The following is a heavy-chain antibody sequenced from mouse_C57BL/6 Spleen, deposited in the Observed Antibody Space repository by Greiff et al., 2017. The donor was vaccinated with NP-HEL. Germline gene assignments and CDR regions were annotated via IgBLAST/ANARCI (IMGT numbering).Heavy chain of an antibody. D-gene: IGHD1-1*01. Sequence: QVQLQQPGAELVKPGASVKLSCKASGYTFTSYWMHWVKQRPGQGLEWIGMIHPNSGSTNYNEKFKSKATLTVDKSSSTAYMQLSSLTSEDSAVYYCARSKGYYGSSFHYYAMDYWGQGTSVTFSS. V-gene: IGHV1-64*01. CDR1: GYTFTSYW. CDR2: IHPNSGST. J-gene: IGHJ4*01. CDR3: ARSKGYYGSSFHYYAMDY.